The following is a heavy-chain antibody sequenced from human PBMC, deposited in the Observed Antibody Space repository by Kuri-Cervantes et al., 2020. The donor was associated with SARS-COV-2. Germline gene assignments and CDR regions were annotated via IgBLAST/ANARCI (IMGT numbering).Heavy chain of an antibody. CDR2: IYSGGST. D-gene: IGHD6-13*01. V-gene: IGHV3-53*04. J-gene: IGHJ6*02. CDR3: ATRHGYSSSWPSLGYYYGMDV. CDR1: GFTFSNSD. Sequence: GGSLRLSCAASGFTFSNSDMNWVRQAPGKGLEWVPVIYSGGSTYYADSVKGRFTISRHNSKNTLYLQMNSLRSEDTAVYYCATRHGYSSSWPSLGYYYGMDVWGQGTTVTVSS.